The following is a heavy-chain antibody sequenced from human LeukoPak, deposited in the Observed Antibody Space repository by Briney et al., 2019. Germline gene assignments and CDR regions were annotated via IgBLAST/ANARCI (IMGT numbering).Heavy chain of an antibody. J-gene: IGHJ4*02. CDR3: ARDPSLDGSAGEGHFDY. CDR1: GDSVSSNSAA. CDR2: TYYRSKWYN. V-gene: IGHV6-1*01. Sequence: SQTLSLTCAISGDSVSSNSAAWNRIRQSPSRGLEWLGRTYYRSKWYNDYAVSVKSRITINPDTSKNQFSLQLNSVTPEDTAVYYCARDPSLDGSAGEGHFDYWGQGTLVTVSS. D-gene: IGHD5-24*01.